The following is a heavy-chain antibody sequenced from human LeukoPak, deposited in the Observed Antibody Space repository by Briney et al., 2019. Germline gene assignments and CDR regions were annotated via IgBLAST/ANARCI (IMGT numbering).Heavy chain of an antibody. CDR1: GFTFSSYG. CDR3: AKDRYYGSGSYSYYFDY. J-gene: IGHJ4*02. D-gene: IGHD3-10*01. Sequence: GGSLRLSCAASGFTFSSYGMHWVRQAPGKGLEWVAVISYDGSNEYYADSVKGRFTISRDNSKNTLYLQMNSLRAKDTAVYYCAKDRYYGSGSYSYYFDYWGQGTLVTVSS. V-gene: IGHV3-30*18. CDR2: ISYDGSNE.